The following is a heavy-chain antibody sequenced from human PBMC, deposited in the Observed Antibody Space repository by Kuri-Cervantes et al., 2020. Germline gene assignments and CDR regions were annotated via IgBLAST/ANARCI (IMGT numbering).Heavy chain of an antibody. Sequence: GGSLRLSCAASGFTFSSYAMSWVRQAPGKGLEWVSTISGSGGNTYYADSVKGRFTISRDNSENTLYLQLSSLRAEDTAIYYCAKDLYSGSYHSDAFDIWGQGTMVTVSS. D-gene: IGHD1-26*01. V-gene: IGHV3-23*01. CDR1: GFTFSSYA. J-gene: IGHJ3*02. CDR3: AKDLYSGSYHSDAFDI. CDR2: ISGSGGNT.